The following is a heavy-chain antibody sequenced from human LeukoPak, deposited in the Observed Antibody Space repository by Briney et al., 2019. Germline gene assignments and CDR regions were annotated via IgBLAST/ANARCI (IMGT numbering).Heavy chain of an antibody. Sequence: GSLRLSCAASGFTFSSYAMSWVRQAPGKGLEWVSAISGSGGSTYYADSVKGRFTISRDNSKNTLYLQMNSLRAEDTAVYYCVKKRAGSGSYSLYFDYWGQGTLVTVSS. J-gene: IGHJ4*02. CDR3: VKKRAGSGSYSLYFDY. D-gene: IGHD3-10*01. V-gene: IGHV3-23*01. CDR1: GFTFSSYA. CDR2: ISGSGGST.